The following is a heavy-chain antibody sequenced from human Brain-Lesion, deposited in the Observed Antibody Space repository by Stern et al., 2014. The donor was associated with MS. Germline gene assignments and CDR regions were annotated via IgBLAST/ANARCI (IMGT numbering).Heavy chain of an antibody. CDR3: ATLSPGAGGNYYRRFDY. CDR2: FDPEDGEK. CDR1: GYTLTELF. D-gene: IGHD1-26*01. V-gene: IGHV1-24*01. Sequence: VQLVESGAEVKKPGASVKVSCKVSGYTLTELFMHWVRQAPSKGLEWMGGFDPEDGEKIYAQKFQGRVTMTEDTSTDTAYMELSSLRSEDTAVYYCATLSPGAGGNYYRRFDYWGQGTLVTVSS. J-gene: IGHJ4*02.